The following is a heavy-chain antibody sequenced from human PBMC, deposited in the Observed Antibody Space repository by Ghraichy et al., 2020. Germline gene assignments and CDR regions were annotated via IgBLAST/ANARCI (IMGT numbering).Heavy chain of an antibody. V-gene: IGHV4-39*01. CDR1: GGSISSSSYY. Sequence: SETLSLTCTVSGGSISSSSYYWGWIRQPPGKGLEWIGSIYYSGSTYYNPSLKSRVTISVDTSKNQFSLKLSSVTAADTAVYYCARQKTHTGGLDYWGQGTLVTVSS. CDR3: ARQKTHTGGLDY. J-gene: IGHJ4*02. D-gene: IGHD3-16*01. CDR2: IYYSGST.